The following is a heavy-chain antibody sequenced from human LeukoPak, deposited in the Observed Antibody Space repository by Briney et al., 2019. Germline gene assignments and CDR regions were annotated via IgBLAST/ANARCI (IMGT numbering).Heavy chain of an antibody. D-gene: IGHD3-3*01. J-gene: IGHJ4*02. V-gene: IGHV1-2*04. CDR1: GYIFTGYY. CDR3: ARGDDFSDY. Sequence: ASVKVSCKASGYIFTGYYMHWVRQAPGQGLEWMGWINPNSGGTNYAQKFQGWVTMTRDTSISTAYMELSRLRSDDTAAYYCARGDDFSDYWGQGTLVTVSS. CDR2: INPNSGGT.